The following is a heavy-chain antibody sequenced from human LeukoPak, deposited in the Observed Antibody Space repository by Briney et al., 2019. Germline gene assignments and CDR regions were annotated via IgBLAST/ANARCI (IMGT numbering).Heavy chain of an antibody. CDR1: GFTFENYG. Sequence: GGSLRLSCAASGFTFENYGMTWVRQAPGKGLEWVAFIRYDGSNKYYADSVKGRFTISRDNSKNTLYLQMNSLRAEDTAVYYCASSTSPAGYSSSTIYYYYMDVWGKGTTVTVSS. J-gene: IGHJ6*03. D-gene: IGHD6-13*01. CDR2: IRYDGSNK. V-gene: IGHV3-30*02. CDR3: ASSTSPAGYSSSTIYYYYMDV.